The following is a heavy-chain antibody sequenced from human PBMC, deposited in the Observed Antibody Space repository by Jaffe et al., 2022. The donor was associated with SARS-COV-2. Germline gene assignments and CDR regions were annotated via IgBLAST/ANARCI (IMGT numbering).Heavy chain of an antibody. V-gene: IGHV3-48*02. CDR3: AKPLEWRQLWTDAFDI. Sequence: EVQLVESGGGLVQPGGSLRLSCAASGFTFSSYSMNWVRQAPGKGLEWVSYISSSSSTIYYADSVKGRFTISRDNAKNSLYLQMNSLRDEDTAVYYCAKPLEWRQLWTDAFDIWGQGTMVTVSS. CDR2: ISSSSSTI. J-gene: IGHJ3*02. D-gene: IGHD5-18*01. CDR1: GFTFSSYS.